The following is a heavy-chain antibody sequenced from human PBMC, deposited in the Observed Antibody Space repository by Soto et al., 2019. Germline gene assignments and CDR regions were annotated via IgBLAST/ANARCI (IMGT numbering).Heavy chain of an antibody. D-gene: IGHD6-6*01. CDR1: GFTFSSYA. Sequence: QVQLVESGGGVVQPGRSVRLSCAASGFTFSSYAMHWVRQAPGKGLEWMAVISYDGSNKYYADSVKGRFTISRDNSKNTLYLQMNSLRAEDTAVYYCARDLVGYSSSYWGQGTLVTVSS. V-gene: IGHV3-30-3*01. J-gene: IGHJ4*02. CDR3: ARDLVGYSSSY. CDR2: ISYDGSNK.